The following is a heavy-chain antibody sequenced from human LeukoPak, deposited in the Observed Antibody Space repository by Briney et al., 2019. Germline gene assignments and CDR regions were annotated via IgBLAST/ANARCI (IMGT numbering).Heavy chain of an antibody. Sequence: SVKVSCKASGGTLSSYTISWVRQAPGQGLEWMGRIIPILGIANYAQKFQGRVTITADKSTSTAYMELSSLRSEDTAVYYRARANGGRDAFDIWGQGTMVTVSS. CDR2: IIPILGIA. CDR3: ARANGGRDAFDI. J-gene: IGHJ3*02. CDR1: GGTLSSYT. D-gene: IGHD2-15*01. V-gene: IGHV1-69*02.